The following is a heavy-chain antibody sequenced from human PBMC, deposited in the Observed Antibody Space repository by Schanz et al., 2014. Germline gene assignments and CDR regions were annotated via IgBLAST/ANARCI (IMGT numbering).Heavy chain of an antibody. V-gene: IGHV1-18*01. CDR3: TRGGYSYALSAFDI. CDR2: INPNSGTT. D-gene: IGHD5-18*01. J-gene: IGHJ3*02. CDR1: GYTFTDYG. Sequence: QVQVVQSGAEVKKPGASVKVSCKASGYTFTDYGVIWVRQAPGQGLEWMGWINPNSGTTNYALKLQGRVTMTTDTSTGTAYMELRSLRSDDTALYYCTRGGYSYALSAFDIWGQGTMVTVSS.